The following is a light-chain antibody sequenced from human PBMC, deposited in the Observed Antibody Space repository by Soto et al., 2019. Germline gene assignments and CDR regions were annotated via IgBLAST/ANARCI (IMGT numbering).Light chain of an antibody. Sequence: EIVLTQSPGTLPLSPGDRATLSCRASQRVSSNYLAWYQQRPGQAPRLLIYGASSRATGIPDRFSGSGSGTDFTLTINRLEPEDFAVYYCQQYGSSLYTFGQGTKVDIK. J-gene: IGKJ2*01. CDR1: QRVSSNY. V-gene: IGKV3-20*01. CDR2: GAS. CDR3: QQYGSSLYT.